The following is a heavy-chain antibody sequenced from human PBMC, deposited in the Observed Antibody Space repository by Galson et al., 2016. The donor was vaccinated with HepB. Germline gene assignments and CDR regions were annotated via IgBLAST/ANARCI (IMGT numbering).Heavy chain of an antibody. CDR1: GSTFSSYA. J-gene: IGHJ4*02. V-gene: IGHV1-69*13. D-gene: IGHD2-2*02. CDR3: ARDRCTDSCYSDY. CDR2: IIPIFGTV. Sequence: SVKVSCKASGSTFSSYAVSWVRQAPGQGLEWMGGIIPIFGTVNYAQKFQGRVTITADESTSTAYMELSSLRSEDTAVYYCARDRCTDSCYSDYWGQGTLVTVSS.